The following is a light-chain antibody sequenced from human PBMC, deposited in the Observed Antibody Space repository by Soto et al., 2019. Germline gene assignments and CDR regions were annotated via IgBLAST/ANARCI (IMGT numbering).Light chain of an antibody. V-gene: IGKV1-5*01. CDR3: QHYGTSGLT. CDR2: DAS. CDR1: RYISTW. Sequence: DIRMTQSPSTLSTSVGDTITITCRASRYISTWLAWYQQKPGKVPRLLIYDASSLESGVPSRFSGSGSGTEFTLTISSLQPDDFATYYCQHYGTSGLTFGGGTKVEIK. J-gene: IGKJ4*01.